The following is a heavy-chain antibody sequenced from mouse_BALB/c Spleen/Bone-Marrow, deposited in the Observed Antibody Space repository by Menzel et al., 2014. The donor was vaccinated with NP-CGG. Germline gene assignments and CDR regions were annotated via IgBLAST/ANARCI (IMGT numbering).Heavy chain of an antibody. CDR3: TRWGTTVVAYYAMDY. Sequence: VQLQQSGAELVKPGASVKMSCKASGYTFTSYWMHWVKQRPGQGLEWIGVIDPSDSYTSYNQKFKGKATLTVDTSSSTDYMQLSSLTSEDSAVYYCTRWGTTVVAYYAMDYWGQGTSVTVSS. CDR1: GYTFTSYW. J-gene: IGHJ4*01. CDR2: IDPSDSYT. D-gene: IGHD1-1*01. V-gene: IGHV1S127*01.